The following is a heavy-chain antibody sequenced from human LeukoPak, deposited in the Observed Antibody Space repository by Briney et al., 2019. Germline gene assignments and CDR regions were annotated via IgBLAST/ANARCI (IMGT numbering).Heavy chain of an antibody. CDR1: GFSFSSHG. J-gene: IGHJ6*03. Sequence: PGGSLRLSCAGSGFSFSSHGMNWVRQAPGKGLEWVSGISPSGDITYYTDSVRGRFTISRDNFKNTLSLQVNSLRAEDTAVYYCARLGDYGSYYYYYMDVWGKGTTVTVSS. V-gene: IGHV3-23*01. D-gene: IGHD4-17*01. CDR3: ARLGDYGSYYYYYMDV. CDR2: ISPSGDIT.